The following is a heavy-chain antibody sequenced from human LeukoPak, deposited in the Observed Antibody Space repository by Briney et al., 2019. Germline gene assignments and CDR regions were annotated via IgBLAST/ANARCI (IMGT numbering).Heavy chain of an antibody. J-gene: IGHJ4*02. D-gene: IGHD3-22*01. CDR3: ARAAAESESNYYDSSGYTQY. V-gene: IGHV1-2*02. CDR1: GDTFTDYY. CDR2: INPNGGGK. Sequence: ASLKVSCKASGDTFTDYYMHWVRQAPGQGLEWMGWINPNGGGKNYAQKLQGRVTMTRDTSISTTDMELSRLRSEDTAVNYHARAAAESESNYYDSSGYTQYWGQGTLVTVSS.